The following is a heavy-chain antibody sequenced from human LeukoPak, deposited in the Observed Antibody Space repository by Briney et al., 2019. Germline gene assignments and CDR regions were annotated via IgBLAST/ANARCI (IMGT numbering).Heavy chain of an antibody. CDR1: GFTFSSSW. Sequence: GGSLRLSCVVSGFTFSSSWMNWVRQAPGKGLEWVANIGEDGNENYCVDSVKGRFTISRDNAKNSLYLQMNSLRAEDTAVYYCARNRAMLDYWGQGILVTVSS. V-gene: IGHV3-7*04. CDR2: IGEDGNEN. CDR3: ARNRAMLDY. D-gene: IGHD2-2*01. J-gene: IGHJ4*02.